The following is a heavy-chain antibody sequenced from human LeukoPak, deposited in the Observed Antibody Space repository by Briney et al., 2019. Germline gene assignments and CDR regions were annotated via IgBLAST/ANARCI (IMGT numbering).Heavy chain of an antibody. CDR2: TYSRSKWFN. J-gene: IGHJ4*02. V-gene: IGHV6-1*01. Sequence: SQTLSLTCAISGDSVSSKSASWNWLRQSPSRGLEWLGRTYSRSKWFNDYAVSVKSRITINPGTSKNQFSLHLTSVTPDDTAVYYCARGTGSLDYWGQGTLVTVSS. CDR1: GDSVSSKSAS. CDR3: ARGTGSLDY. D-gene: IGHD1-26*01.